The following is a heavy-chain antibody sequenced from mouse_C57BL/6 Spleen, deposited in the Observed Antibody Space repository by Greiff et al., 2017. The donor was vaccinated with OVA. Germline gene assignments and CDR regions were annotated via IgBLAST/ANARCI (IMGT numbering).Heavy chain of an antibody. J-gene: IGHJ4*01. CDR3: ARSGQLRLRTMGAMDD. Sequence: VQLQQPGAELVMPGASVKLSCKASGYTFTSYWMHWVKQRPGQGLEWIGEIDPSDSYTNYNQKFKGKSTLTVDKSSSTAYMQLSSLTSEDSAVYYCARSGQLRLRTMGAMDDWGQGTSVTVSS. CDR1: GYTFTSYW. CDR2: IDPSDSYT. V-gene: IGHV1-69*01. D-gene: IGHD3-2*02.